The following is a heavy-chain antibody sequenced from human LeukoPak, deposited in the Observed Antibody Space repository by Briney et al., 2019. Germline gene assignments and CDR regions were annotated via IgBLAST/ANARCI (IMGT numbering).Heavy chain of an antibody. CDR3: ASDGYSYGYRYYFDY. CDR1: GFTFSDYY. J-gene: IGHJ4*02. Sequence: GGSLRLSSAASGFTFSDYYMSWIRQAPGKGLEWVSYISSSGSTIYYADSVKGRFTISRDNAKNSLYLQMNSLRAEDTAVYYCASDGYSYGYRYYFDYWGQGTLVTVSS. D-gene: IGHD5-18*01. CDR2: ISSSGSTI. V-gene: IGHV3-11*01.